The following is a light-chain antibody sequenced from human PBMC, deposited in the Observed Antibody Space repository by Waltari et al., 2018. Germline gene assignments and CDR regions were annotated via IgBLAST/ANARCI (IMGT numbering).Light chain of an antibody. CDR2: NVS. CDR3: SSFSSGSTPVV. CDR1: SSDVGSYNF. V-gene: IGLV2-14*03. J-gene: IGLJ2*01. Sequence: QSVLTQPASVSGSPGQSITISCTGTSSDVGSYNFVSWYQQHPGKAPKLIIFNVSNRPSVVSNRVSGSKARNPASLTISVLQAEDEADFYCSSFSSGSTPVVFGGWTMLTVL.